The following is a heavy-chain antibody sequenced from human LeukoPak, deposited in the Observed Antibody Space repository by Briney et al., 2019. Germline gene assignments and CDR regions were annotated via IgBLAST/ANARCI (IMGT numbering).Heavy chain of an antibody. V-gene: IGHV3-7*01. Sequence: GGSLRLSCAASGFTFSSYWMSWVRQAPGKGLEWVANIKQDGSEKYYVDSVKGRFTISRDNAKNSLYLQMNSLRAEDTAVYYCARDITLYYYDSSGYYLNWFDPWGQGTLVTVSS. J-gene: IGHJ5*02. CDR2: IKQDGSEK. CDR1: GFTFSSYW. D-gene: IGHD3-22*01. CDR3: ARDITLYYYDSSGYYLNWFDP.